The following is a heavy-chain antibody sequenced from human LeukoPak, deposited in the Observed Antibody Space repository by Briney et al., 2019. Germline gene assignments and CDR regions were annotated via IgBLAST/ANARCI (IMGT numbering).Heavy chain of an antibody. CDR2: ISGSGGST. CDR3: AKDLLHYYDSSGYYPFDY. J-gene: IGHJ4*02. V-gene: IGHV3-23*01. D-gene: IGHD3-22*01. CDR1: GFTFSSYA. Sequence: GGSLRLSCAASGFTFSSYAMSWVRQAPGKGLEWVSAISGSGGSTYYADSVKGRFTISRDNSKNTLYLQMNSLGAEDTAVYYCAKDLLHYYDSSGYYPFDYWGQGTLVTVSS.